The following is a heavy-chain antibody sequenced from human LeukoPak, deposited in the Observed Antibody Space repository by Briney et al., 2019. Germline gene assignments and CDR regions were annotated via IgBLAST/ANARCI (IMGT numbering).Heavy chain of an antibody. Sequence: PGGSLRLSCAASGFTFSNYAMSWVRQAPGKGLEWVSAISGNGGGTYYADSVKGRFTISRDNSKNTLYLQMKSLRAEDTAVYYCAKGTKVIVVDNYFDYWGQGPLVTVSS. CDR1: GFTFSNYA. CDR3: AKGTKVIVVDNYFDY. CDR2: ISGNGGGT. D-gene: IGHD3-22*01. J-gene: IGHJ4*02. V-gene: IGHV3-23*01.